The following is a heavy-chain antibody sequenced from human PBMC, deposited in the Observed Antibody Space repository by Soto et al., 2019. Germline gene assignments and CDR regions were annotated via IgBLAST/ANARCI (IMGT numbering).Heavy chain of an antibody. CDR3: ARDIDCSSTSCYDY. Sequence: QVQLVQSGAEVKKPGSSVKVSCKASGGIFSSYAISWVRQAPGQGLEWMGGIIPIFGTANYAQKFQGRVTITADESTSTAYMELSSLRSEDTAVYYCARDIDCSSTSCYDYWGQGTLVTVSS. J-gene: IGHJ4*02. D-gene: IGHD2-2*01. CDR1: GGIFSSYA. V-gene: IGHV1-69*01. CDR2: IIPIFGTA.